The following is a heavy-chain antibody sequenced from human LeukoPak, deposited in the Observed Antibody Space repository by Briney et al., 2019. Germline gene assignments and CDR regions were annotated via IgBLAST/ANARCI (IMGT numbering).Heavy chain of an antibody. CDR3: ARGRAIFGVVIDYYYYYYGMDV. D-gene: IGHD3-3*01. Sequence: ASVKVSCKASGYTFTGYYMHWVRQAPGQGLEWMGWINPNSGGTNYAQKFQGRVTMTRNTSISTAYMELSSLRSEDTAVYYCARGRAIFGVVIDYYYYYYGMDVWGQGTTVTVSS. V-gene: IGHV1-2*02. CDR2: INPNSGGT. J-gene: IGHJ6*02. CDR1: GYTFTGYY.